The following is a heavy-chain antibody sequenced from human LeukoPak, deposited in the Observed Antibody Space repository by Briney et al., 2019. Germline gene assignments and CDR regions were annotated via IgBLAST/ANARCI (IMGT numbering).Heavy chain of an antibody. J-gene: IGHJ4*02. V-gene: IGHV3-21*06. Sequence: GGSLRLSRAASGFTFSNYIMNWVRQAPGKGLEWVSSIRGSSDYTYYADSVKGRFTISRDNAKNTLSLQMNSLRAEDTAVYYCASGGSGRPKGGWGQGTLVTVSS. CDR1: GFTFSNYI. D-gene: IGHD3-10*01. CDR2: IRGSSDYT. CDR3: ASGGSGRPKGG.